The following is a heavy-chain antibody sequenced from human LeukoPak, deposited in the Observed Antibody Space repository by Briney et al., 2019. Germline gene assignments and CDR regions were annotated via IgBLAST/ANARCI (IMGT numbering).Heavy chain of an antibody. CDR3: ARGTVTTVDY. V-gene: IGHV3-66*01. J-gene: IGHJ4*02. D-gene: IGHD4-17*01. CDR1: GFTVSSNY. CDR2: IYSGGST. Sequence: GGSLRLSCAASGFTVSSNYMSWVRQAPGRGLEWVSVIYSGGSTYYADSVKGRFTISRDNSKNTLFLQMNSLSAGDTAVYYCARGTVTTVDYWGQGTLVTVSS.